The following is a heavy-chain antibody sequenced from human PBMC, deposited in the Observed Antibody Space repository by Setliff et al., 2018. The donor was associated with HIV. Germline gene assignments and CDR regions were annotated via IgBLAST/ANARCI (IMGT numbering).Heavy chain of an antibody. V-gene: IGHV4-59*01. CDR1: SGSISSYY. D-gene: IGHD6-19*01. CDR3: ARGKWLVQNFYSYYMDV. J-gene: IGHJ6*03. CDR2: IFYSGST. Sequence: TSETLSLTCTVPSGSISSYYWIWIRQPPGKGLEWIGHIFYSGSTNHNPSLKSRVTISVDTSKNQFSLKLSSVTAADTAVYYCARGKWLVQNFYSYYMDVWGKGTTVTVSS.